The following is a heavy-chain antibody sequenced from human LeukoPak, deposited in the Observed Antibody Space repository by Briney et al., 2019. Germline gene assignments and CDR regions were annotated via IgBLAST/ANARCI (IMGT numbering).Heavy chain of an antibody. V-gene: IGHV1-2*02. CDR3: AREISSGWSDY. Sequence: GASVNVSYKASGYTFTGYYMHWVRPPPGQGLEWMGWINPNSGDTNYAQKFQGRVTMTRDTSISTAYMELSGLRSDDTAVYYCAREISSGWSDYWGQGTLVTVSS. J-gene: IGHJ4*02. CDR1: GYTFTGYY. D-gene: IGHD6-19*01. CDR2: INPNSGDT.